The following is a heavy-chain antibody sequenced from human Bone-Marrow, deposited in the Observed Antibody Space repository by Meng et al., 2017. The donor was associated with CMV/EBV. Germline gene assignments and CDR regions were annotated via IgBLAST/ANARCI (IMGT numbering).Heavy chain of an antibody. D-gene: IGHD1-14*01. J-gene: IGHJ6*02. V-gene: IGHV4-59*01. CDR3: ARHNSHYFYYGMDV. CDR2: IYYSGRT. CDR1: GDSMSNYY. Sequence: SETLSLTCTVSGDSMSNYYWSWIRQTPGKGLEWIGYIYYSGRTNYNPSLKSRVTTSVDTSKNQFSLMLSSVTAADTAVYYCARHNSHYFYYGMDVWGQGTTVTVSS.